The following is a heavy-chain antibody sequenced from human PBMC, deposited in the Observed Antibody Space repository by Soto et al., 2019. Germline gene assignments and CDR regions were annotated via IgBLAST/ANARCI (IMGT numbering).Heavy chain of an antibody. J-gene: IGHJ6*02. Sequence: LRLSCAASGFTFSSYAMSWVRQAPGKGLEWVSAISGSGGRTYYADSVKGRFTISRDNSKNTLYLQMNSLRAEDTAVYYCARTLRPNYYYYGMDVWGQGTTVAVSS. V-gene: IGHV3-23*01. CDR1: GFTFSSYA. D-gene: IGHD1-1*01. CDR3: ARTLRPNYYYYGMDV. CDR2: ISGSGGRT.